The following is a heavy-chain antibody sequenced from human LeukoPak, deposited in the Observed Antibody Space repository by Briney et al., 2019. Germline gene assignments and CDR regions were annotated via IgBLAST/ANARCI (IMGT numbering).Heavy chain of an antibody. CDR2: INSDGSST. CDR3: ARSHYYDSSGYYYYYYGMDV. Sequence: GGSLRLSCAASGFTFSRYWMHWVRQAPGKGLVWVSRINSDGSSTSYADSVKGRFTISRDNAKNTLYLQMNSLRAEDTAVYYCARSHYYDSSGYYYYYYGMDVWGQGTTVTVSS. J-gene: IGHJ6*02. V-gene: IGHV3-74*01. D-gene: IGHD3-22*01. CDR1: GFTFSRYW.